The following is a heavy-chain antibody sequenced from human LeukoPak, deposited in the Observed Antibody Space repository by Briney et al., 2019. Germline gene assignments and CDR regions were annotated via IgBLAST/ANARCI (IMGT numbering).Heavy chain of an antibody. Sequence: QPGGSLRLSCAASGSTFSSYAMNWVRQAPGKGLEWVAGISSGDRTFHAESVKGRFTISRDKSKDTLYLQMNSLRAEDTAVYYCAKDATASPYFHWFDNWGQGTQVIVSS. CDR2: ISSGDRT. CDR1: GSTFSSYA. J-gene: IGHJ4*02. CDR3: AKDATASPYFHWFDN. V-gene: IGHV3-23*01. D-gene: IGHD3-9*01.